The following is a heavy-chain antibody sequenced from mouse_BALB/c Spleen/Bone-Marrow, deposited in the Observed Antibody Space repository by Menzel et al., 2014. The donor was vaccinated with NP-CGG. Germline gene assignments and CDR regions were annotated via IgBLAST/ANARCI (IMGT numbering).Heavy chain of an antibody. CDR1: GYTFTEYT. CDR2: INPNNGGT. Sequence: VQLQQSGPELVKPGASVKVSCKTSGYTFTEYTMHWVKQSHGKSLEWIGGINPNNGGTSYNQKFKGKATLTVDKSSSTAYMELRSLTSGDSAVYYCARKDYGYNYAMDYWGQGTSVTVSS. J-gene: IGHJ4*01. D-gene: IGHD1-2*01. CDR3: ARKDYGYNYAMDY. V-gene: IGHV1-26*01.